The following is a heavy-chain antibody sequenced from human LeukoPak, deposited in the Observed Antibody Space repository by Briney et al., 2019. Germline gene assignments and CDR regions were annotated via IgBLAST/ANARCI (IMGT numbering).Heavy chain of an antibody. CDR1: GYTFTTYA. CDR3: ARFPSVVVAATPNLIYYYYYMDV. J-gene: IGHJ6*03. CDR2: ISAYNGNT. V-gene: IGHV1-18*01. D-gene: IGHD2-15*01. Sequence: GASVKVSCKASGYTFTTYAMNWVRQAPGQGLEWMGWISAYNGNTNYAQKLQGRVTMTTDTSTSTAYMELRSLRSDDTAVYYCARFPSVVVAATPNLIYYYYYMDVWGKGTTVTISS.